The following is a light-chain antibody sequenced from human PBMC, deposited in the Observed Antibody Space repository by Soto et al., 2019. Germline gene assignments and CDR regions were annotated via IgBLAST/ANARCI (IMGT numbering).Light chain of an antibody. V-gene: IGKV3-15*01. CDR3: QQCNNWPYT. J-gene: IGKJ2*01. Sequence: EVVMTQSPATLSVSPGERATLSCRASQSVRSNLVWYQQKPGQPPRLLIYDASTRATDIPARFSGSGSGTDFTLTISSLQSEDFALYFCQQCNNWPYTFGLGTKLEIK. CDR2: DAS. CDR1: QSVRSN.